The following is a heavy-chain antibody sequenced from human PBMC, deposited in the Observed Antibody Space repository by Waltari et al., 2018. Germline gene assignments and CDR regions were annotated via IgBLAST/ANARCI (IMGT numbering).Heavy chain of an antibody. Sequence: QVQLVQSGGEVKKPGASVKVSCKTSGFTFTSNAISWVRQAPGPGLEWMGWINGYNGDTNYAEKLQGRLTVTTDSSTSTAYMELRSLRSDDTAVYFCAGGVIGGGFDVWGQGTMVTVSS. CDR2: INGYNGDT. D-gene: IGHD3-16*01. J-gene: IGHJ3*01. V-gene: IGHV1-18*01. CDR1: GFTFTSNA. CDR3: AGGVIGGGFDV.